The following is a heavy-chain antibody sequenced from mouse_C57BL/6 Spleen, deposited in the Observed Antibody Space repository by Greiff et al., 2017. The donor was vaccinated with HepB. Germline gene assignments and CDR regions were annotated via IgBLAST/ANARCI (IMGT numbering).Heavy chain of an antibody. CDR1: GYSFTGYY. J-gene: IGHJ1*03. V-gene: IGHV1-42*01. Sequence: EVQLQQSGPELVKPGASVKISCKASGYSFTGYYMNWVKQSPEKSLEWIGEINPSTGGTTYNQKFKAKATLTVDKSSSTAYMQLKSLTSEDSAVYYCARGGYYVYFDVWGTGTTVTVSS. CDR2: INPSTGGT. CDR3: ARGGYYVYFDV. D-gene: IGHD2-3*01.